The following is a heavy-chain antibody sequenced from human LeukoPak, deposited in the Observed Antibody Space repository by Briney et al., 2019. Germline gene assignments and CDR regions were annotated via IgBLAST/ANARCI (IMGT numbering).Heavy chain of an antibody. J-gene: IGHJ4*02. V-gene: IGHV3-43*02. CDR2: ISGDGGST. Sequence: GGSLRLSCAASGFTVSSNYMSWVRQAPGKGLEWVSLISGDGGSTYYADSVKGRFTISRDNSKNSLYLQMNSLRTEDTALYYCAKGGRIAAAGTWYWGQGTLVTVSS. CDR1: GFTVSSNY. CDR3: AKGGRIAAAGTWY. D-gene: IGHD6-13*01.